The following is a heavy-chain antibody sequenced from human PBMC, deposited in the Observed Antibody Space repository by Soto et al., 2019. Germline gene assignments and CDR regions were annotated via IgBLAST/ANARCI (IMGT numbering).Heavy chain of an antibody. CDR1: GFTFSSYA. J-gene: IGHJ4*02. CDR3: ANDLCSFITAREDDY. CDR2: ISGSGPTT. Sequence: EVQRLESGGDLVQPGGYLRLSCAASGFTFSSYAMSSVRQAPGTGLEWVSAISGSGPTTYYAYSVKGRFTISRDNSKNTLYLQMNSLRAEDTAVYYCANDLCSFITAREDDYWGQGTLVTVSS. D-gene: IGHD3-10*01. V-gene: IGHV3-23*01.